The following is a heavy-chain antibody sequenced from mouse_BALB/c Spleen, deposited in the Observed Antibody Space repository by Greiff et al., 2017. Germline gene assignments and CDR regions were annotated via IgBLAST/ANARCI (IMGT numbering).Heavy chain of an antibody. D-gene: IGHD2-1*01. CDR1: GYTFTSYW. J-gene: IGHJ1*01. V-gene: IGHV1-69*02. CDR2: IDPSDSET. Sequence: QVQLQQPGAELVKPGAPVKLSCKASGYTFTSYWMNWVKQRPGRGLEWIGRIDPSDSETHYNQKFKDKATLTVDKSSSTAYIQLSSLTSEDSAVYYCARDGNYWYCDVWGAGTTVTVSS. CDR3: ARDGNYWYCDV.